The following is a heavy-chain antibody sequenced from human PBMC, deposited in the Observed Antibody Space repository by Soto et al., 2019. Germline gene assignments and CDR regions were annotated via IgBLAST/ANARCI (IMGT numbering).Heavy chain of an antibody. D-gene: IGHD3-3*01. J-gene: IGHJ6*02. CDR2: INPSGGST. Sequence: ASVEVSCKXSGYTFTSYYMHWVRQAPGQGLEWMGIINPSGGSTSYAQKFQGRVTMTRDTSTSTVYMELSSLRSEDTAVYYCASLYDFRSGYYPPDYYYYYGMDVWGQGTTVTVSS. CDR1: GYTFTSYY. V-gene: IGHV1-46*01. CDR3: ASLYDFRSGYYPPDYYYYYGMDV.